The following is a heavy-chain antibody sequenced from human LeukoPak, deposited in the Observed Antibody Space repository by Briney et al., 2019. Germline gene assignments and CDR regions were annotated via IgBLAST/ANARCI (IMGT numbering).Heavy chain of an antibody. Sequence: GGSLRLSCAASGSTFSNYWMTWVRQAPGKGLEWVANIKLDGSEKYYVDSVKGRFTISRDNAKNSLYLQMNSLRAEDTAVYYCARGHRISPNWFDPWGQGTLVTVSS. D-gene: IGHD2-21*01. CDR2: IKLDGSEK. V-gene: IGHV3-7*01. CDR1: GSTFSNYW. CDR3: ARGHRISPNWFDP. J-gene: IGHJ5*02.